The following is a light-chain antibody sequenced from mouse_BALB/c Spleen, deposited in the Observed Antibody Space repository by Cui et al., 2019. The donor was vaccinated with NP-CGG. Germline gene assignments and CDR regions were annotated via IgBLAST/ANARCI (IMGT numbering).Light chain of an antibody. CDR3: ALWYSNHWV. CDR2: GTN. CDR1: TGPVPTYNY. J-gene: IGLJ1*01. V-gene: IGLV1*01. Sequence: QAVVTQASAIATSPGETVTLTCRSSTGPVPTYNYANWVQEKPDHLFTGLIGGTNNRAPGVPARFSGSLIGDKAALTITGAQTEDEAIYFCALWYSNHWVFGGGTKLTVL.